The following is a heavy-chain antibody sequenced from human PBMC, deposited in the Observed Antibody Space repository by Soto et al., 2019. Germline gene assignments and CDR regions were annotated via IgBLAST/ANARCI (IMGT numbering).Heavy chain of an antibody. J-gene: IGHJ4*02. CDR2: IDYSGTA. Sequence: SETLSLTCTVSYGSISVSNVFWGWVRQPPGKGLEWIGNIDYSGTAYFNPSLGTRVTFPVDTSKNQFSLTLYSVTAADTAVYYCARTTGRHLDLWGQGILVTVSS. CDR3: ARTTGRHLDL. CDR1: YGSISVSNVF. D-gene: IGHD4-4*01. V-gene: IGHV4-39*01.